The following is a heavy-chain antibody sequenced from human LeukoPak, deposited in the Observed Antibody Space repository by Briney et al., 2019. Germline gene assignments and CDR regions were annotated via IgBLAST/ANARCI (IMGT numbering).Heavy chain of an antibody. V-gene: IGHV4-61*02. CDR1: GASISSGGYF. CDR2: IETSGST. CDR3: ARALCINGICEWFDP. J-gene: IGHJ5*02. Sequence: PSETLSLTCTVSGASISSGGYFWSWIRQPAGKGVEWSGRIETSGSTNYNPSLKSRVTISVDTSKNQFSLKLRSVTAADTAVYYCARALCINGICEWFDPWGQGTLVTVSS. D-gene: IGHD2-8*01.